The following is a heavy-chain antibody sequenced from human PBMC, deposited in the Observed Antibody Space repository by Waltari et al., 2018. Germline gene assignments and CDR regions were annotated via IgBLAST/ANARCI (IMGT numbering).Heavy chain of an antibody. D-gene: IGHD3-3*01. CDR1: GGSFSGYY. V-gene: IGHV4-34*01. J-gene: IGHJ6*02. CDR3: ARAGGGWGGLFLEWSGFRYYYYGMDV. CDR2: INHSGST. Sequence: QVQLQQWGAGLLKPSETLSLTCAVYGGSFSGYYWSWIRQPPGTGLEWLGEINHSGSTNYNPPLKSQVTISVDTSKNQFSLRLGSGTAADTAVYYWARAGGGWGGLFLEWSGFRYYYYGMDVWGQGTTVTVSS.